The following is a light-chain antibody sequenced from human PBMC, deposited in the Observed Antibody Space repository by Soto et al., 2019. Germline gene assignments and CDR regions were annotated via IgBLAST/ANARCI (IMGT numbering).Light chain of an antibody. Sequence: EIVLTQSPGTLSLSPGERATLSCRASQSITNNYLAWYQQKPGQAPRRLIYLASNRAAGIPDRFSGSGSGADFTLTINRLEPEDFAVYHCQQYGSSPWTFGQGTKVDIK. V-gene: IGKV3-20*01. CDR2: LAS. CDR3: QQYGSSPWT. J-gene: IGKJ1*01. CDR1: QSITNNY.